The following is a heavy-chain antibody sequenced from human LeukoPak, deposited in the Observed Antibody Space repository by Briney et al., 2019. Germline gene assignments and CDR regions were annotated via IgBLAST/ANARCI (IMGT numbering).Heavy chain of an antibody. V-gene: IGHV1-69*05. CDR2: IIPIFGTA. D-gene: IGHD2-2*01. J-gene: IGHJ6*03. CDR3: ARDGVPARIFGHYYYMDV. CDR1: GGTFSSYA. Sequence: SVKVSCKASGGTFSSYAISWVRQAPGQGLEWMGGIIPIFGTANYAQKFQGRVTITTDESTSTAYMELSSLRSEDTAVYYCARDGVPARIFGHYYYMDVWGKGTTVTVSS.